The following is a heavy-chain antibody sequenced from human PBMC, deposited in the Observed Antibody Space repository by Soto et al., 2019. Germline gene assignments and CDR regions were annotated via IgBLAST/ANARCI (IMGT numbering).Heavy chain of an antibody. V-gene: IGHV3-9*01. D-gene: IGHD2-15*01. CDR1: EFTFEDSA. J-gene: IGHJ6*01. Sequence: SLRLSCASSEFTFEDSAMHCVGEAPGKCLEWVSGMSWNGGVIGYADSMRGRFTIYRDNAKNSLYLQMNNLRPEDTALYYFVKATLPHSFLDLWG. CDR2: MSWNGGVI. CDR3: VKATLPHSFLDL.